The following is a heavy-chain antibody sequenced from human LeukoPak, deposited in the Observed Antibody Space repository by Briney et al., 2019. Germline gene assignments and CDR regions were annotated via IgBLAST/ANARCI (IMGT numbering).Heavy chain of an antibody. D-gene: IGHD1-14*01. J-gene: IGHJ4*02. V-gene: IGHV3-7*03. CDR2: IKEDGSEK. CDR3: AKETEDRTYYFDY. CDR1: GLTFSRYW. Sequence: GGSLRLSCAVSGLTFSRYWMTWGRQAPGKGLEWVANIKEDGSEKYYVDSVKGRFTISRDSAKNSLYLQMNSLRAEDTAVYYCAKETEDRTYYFDYWGQGTLVTVSS.